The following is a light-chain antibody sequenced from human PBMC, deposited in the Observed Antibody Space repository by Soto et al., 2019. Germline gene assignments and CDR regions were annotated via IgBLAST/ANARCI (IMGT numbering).Light chain of an antibody. CDR3: QQRHMWPIT. J-gene: IGKJ5*01. CDR1: QSFRGL. V-gene: IGKV3-11*01. Sequence: VVLTQSPVPLSLSTGASATLSCRASQSFRGLLAWYQQKPGQAPRLLIYDAYNRATGIPPRFSGSGSGTDFTLNISSLEPEDSAVYYCQQRHMWPITFAQGTRLE. CDR2: DAY.